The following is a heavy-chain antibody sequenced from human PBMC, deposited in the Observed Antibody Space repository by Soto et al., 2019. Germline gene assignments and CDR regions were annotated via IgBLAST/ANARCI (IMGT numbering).Heavy chain of an antibody. CDR3: AREGSSWFSFDY. J-gene: IGHJ4*02. V-gene: IGHV3-21*01. Sequence: EVQLVESGGGLVKPGGSLRLSRAASGFTFSSYSMNWVRQAPGKGLEWVSSISSSSSYIYYADSVKGRFTISRDNAKNSLYLQMNSLRAEDTAVYYCAREGSSWFSFDYWGQGTLVTVSS. CDR2: ISSSSSYI. CDR1: GFTFSSYS. D-gene: IGHD6-13*01.